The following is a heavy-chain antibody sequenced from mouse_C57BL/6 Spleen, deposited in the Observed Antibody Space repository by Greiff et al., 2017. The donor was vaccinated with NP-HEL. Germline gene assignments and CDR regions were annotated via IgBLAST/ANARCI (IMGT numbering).Heavy chain of an antibody. CDR2: INPGSGGT. J-gene: IGHJ3*01. CDR3: AREGELYRFAY. CDR1: GYAFTNYL. D-gene: IGHD5-1-1*01. V-gene: IGHV1-54*01. Sequence: QVQLQQSGAELVRPGPSVKVSCKASGYAFTNYLIEWVKQRPGQGLEWIGVINPGSGGTNYNEKFKGKATLTADKSSSTAYMQLSSLTSEDSAVYFCAREGELYRFAYWGQGTLVTVSA.